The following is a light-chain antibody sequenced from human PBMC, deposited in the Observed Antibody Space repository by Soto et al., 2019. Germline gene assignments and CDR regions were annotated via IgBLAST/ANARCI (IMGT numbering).Light chain of an antibody. J-gene: IGKJ1*01. V-gene: IGKV3-15*01. CDR3: QQYNNWPPWT. Sequence: IVMTQSPATLSVSPGERATLSCRASQSVSSNLAWYQQKPGQAPRLLIYGASTRATGIPARFSGSGSGTEFTLTISSLQSEDFAFYDCQQYNNWPPWTFGQGTKV. CDR1: QSVSSN. CDR2: GAS.